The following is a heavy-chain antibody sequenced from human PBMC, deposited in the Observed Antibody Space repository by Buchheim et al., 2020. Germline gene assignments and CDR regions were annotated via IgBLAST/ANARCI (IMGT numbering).Heavy chain of an antibody. V-gene: IGHV3-7*01. J-gene: IGHJ4*02. CDR3: AAYYYDSSGHMGDDY. CDR1: GFTFSSYW. D-gene: IGHD3-22*01. CDR2: IKQDGSEK. Sequence: EVQLVESGGGLVQPGGSLRLSCAASGFTFSSYWMSWVRQAPGKGLEWVANIKQDGSEKYYVDSVKGRFTISRDNAKNSLYLQMNSLRAEDTAGYYCAAYYYDSSGHMGDDYWGQGTL.